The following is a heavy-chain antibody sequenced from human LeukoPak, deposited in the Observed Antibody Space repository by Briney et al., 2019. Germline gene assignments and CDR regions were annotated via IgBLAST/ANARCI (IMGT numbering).Heavy chain of an antibody. V-gene: IGHV3-30-3*01. Sequence: PGGSLRLSCAASGFTFSYYAMHWVRQAPGKGVEWVAIMSSDGNNKYYADSVKGRFTISRDNSNNTLYLQMNSLRPEDTAVYYCAKDSGLDYRYGLFDYWGQGTLVTVSS. D-gene: IGHD5-18*01. CDR2: MSSDGNNK. J-gene: IGHJ4*02. CDR3: AKDSGLDYRYGLFDY. CDR1: GFTFSYYA.